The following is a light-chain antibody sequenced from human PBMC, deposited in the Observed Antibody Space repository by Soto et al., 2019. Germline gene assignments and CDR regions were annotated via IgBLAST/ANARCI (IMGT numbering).Light chain of an antibody. V-gene: IGLV2-14*01. CDR1: SSDIGAYNY. CDR2: EVS. CDR3: SSYTTTSTAV. Sequence: QSVLTQPASVSGSPGQSITISCTGTSSDIGAYNYVSWYQQYPGKPPKLMIYEVSNRPSGVSNRFSGSKSGNTASLTISGLQAEDEADYYCSSYTTTSTAVFGGGTQLTVL. J-gene: IGLJ7*01.